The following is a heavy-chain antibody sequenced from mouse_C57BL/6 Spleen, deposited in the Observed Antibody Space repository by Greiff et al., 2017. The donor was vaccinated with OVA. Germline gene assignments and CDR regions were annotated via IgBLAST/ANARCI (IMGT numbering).Heavy chain of an antibody. CDR2: INPSNGGT. J-gene: IGHJ1*03. CDR1: GYTFTSYW. D-gene: IGHD2-3*01. CDR3: ARSLYDGYYDWYFDV. V-gene: IGHV1-53*01. Sequence: VKLQQPGTELVKPGASVKLSCKASGYTFTSYWMHWVKQRPGQGLEWIGNINPSNGGTNYNEKFKSKATLTVDKSSSTAYMQLSSLTSEDSAVYYCARSLYDGYYDWYFDVWGTGTTVTVSS.